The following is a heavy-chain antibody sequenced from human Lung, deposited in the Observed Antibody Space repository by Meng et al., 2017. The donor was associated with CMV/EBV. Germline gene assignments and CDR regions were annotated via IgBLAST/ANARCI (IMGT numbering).Heavy chain of an antibody. CDR2: ITPILGTA. CDR3: AREGTPLVL. J-gene: IGHJ4*02. V-gene: IGHV1-69*04. D-gene: IGHD3-10*01. Sequence: TVPGKASGGSFSTSGTSWVRQAPGQGLEWMGRITPILGTASYAQKFQGRVTITADKSTSTAYMELSSLRSEDTAVYYCAREGTPLVLWGQGTLVTVSS. CDR1: GGSFSTSG.